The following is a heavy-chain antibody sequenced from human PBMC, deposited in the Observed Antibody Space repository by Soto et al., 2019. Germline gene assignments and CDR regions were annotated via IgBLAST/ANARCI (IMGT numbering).Heavy chain of an antibody. CDR3: GRGYFGSGRYSLDY. CDR2: INHSGST. CDR1: GGSFSGYY. D-gene: IGHD3-10*01. V-gene: IGHV4-34*01. Sequence: QVQLQQWGAGLLKPSETLSLTCAVYGGSFSGYYWSWIRQPPGKGLEWIGEINHSGSTNYNPSLKSSGNNTIDPAKNQFSPKVRLGAGADTAGEYCGRGYFGSGRYSLDYWGQGTLVTVSS. J-gene: IGHJ4*02.